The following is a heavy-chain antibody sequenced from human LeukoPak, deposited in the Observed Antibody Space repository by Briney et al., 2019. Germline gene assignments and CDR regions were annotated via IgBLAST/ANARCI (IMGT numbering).Heavy chain of an antibody. D-gene: IGHD6-13*01. CDR3: ARAVSSSWLLPF. J-gene: IGHJ4*02. V-gene: IGHV1-18*01. Sequence: VASVNLSXTASGYTFTSYGISWVRQAPGQGLEWMGWISAYNGNTNYAQKLQGRVTMTTDTSTSTAYMELRSLRSDDTAVYYCARAVSSSWLLPFWGQGTLVTVSS. CDR1: GYTFTSYG. CDR2: ISAYNGNT.